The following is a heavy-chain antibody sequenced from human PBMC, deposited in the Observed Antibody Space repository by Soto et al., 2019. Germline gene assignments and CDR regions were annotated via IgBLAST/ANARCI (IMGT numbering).Heavy chain of an antibody. D-gene: IGHD4-4*01. CDR2: ISGSGGST. CDR1: GFTFSSYA. V-gene: IGHV3-23*01. Sequence: EVQLLESGGGLVQPGGSLRLSCAASGFTFSSYAMSWVRQAPGKGLEWVSAISGSGGSTYYADSVKGRFTNSRDNSKNTLYLPMNSLRAEDTAVYYCAKVRAMTTVGYYFDYWGQGTLVAVSS. J-gene: IGHJ4*02. CDR3: AKVRAMTTVGYYFDY.